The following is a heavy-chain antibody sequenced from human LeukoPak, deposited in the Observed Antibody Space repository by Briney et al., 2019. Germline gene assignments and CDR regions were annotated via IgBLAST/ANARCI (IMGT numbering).Heavy chain of an antibody. J-gene: IGHJ6*02. Sequence: ASVKVSCKTSGGTFSTTAITWVRQAPGQGLEWMGRIIPVLNITTYAQRFQGRVTITADTSTSTVYMELSSLRSEETAVYYCARDQGLTAPPPYGLDVWGQGTTVIVSS. D-gene: IGHD5-18*01. CDR1: GGTFSTTA. V-gene: IGHV1-69*04. CDR2: IIPVLNIT. CDR3: ARDQGLTAPPPYGLDV.